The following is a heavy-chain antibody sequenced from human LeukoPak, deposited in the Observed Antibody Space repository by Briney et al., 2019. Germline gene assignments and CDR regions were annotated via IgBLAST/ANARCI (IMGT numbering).Heavy chain of an antibody. CDR1: GGSISSYY. V-gene: IGHV4-59*01. CDR2: IYYSGST. Sequence: SETLSLTCTVSGGSISSYYWSWIRQPPGKGLEWIGYIYYSGSTNYNPSLKSRVTISVDTSKNQFSLKLSSVTAADTAVYYCARGYDYVWGSYRTKDAFDIWGQGTMVTVSS. J-gene: IGHJ3*02. CDR3: ARGYDYVWGSYRTKDAFDI. D-gene: IGHD3-16*02.